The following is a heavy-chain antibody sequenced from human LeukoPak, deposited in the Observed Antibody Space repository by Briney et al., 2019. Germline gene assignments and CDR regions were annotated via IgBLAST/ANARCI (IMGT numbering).Heavy chain of an antibody. D-gene: IGHD2-21*02. Sequence: GASVKVSCKASGYTFTGYYMHWVRQAPGQGLEWMGWINPNSGGTNYAQKFQGRVTMTRDTSISTAYMELSSLRSEDTAVYYCARGSETEYYYYYMDVWGKGTTVTVSS. CDR2: INPNSGGT. CDR1: GYTFTGYY. V-gene: IGHV1-2*02. CDR3: ARGSETEYYYYYMDV. J-gene: IGHJ6*03.